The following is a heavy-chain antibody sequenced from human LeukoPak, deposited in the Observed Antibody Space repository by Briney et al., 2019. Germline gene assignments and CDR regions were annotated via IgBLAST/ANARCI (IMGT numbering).Heavy chain of an antibody. CDR2: ISSNGGST. J-gene: IGHJ4*02. CDR3: ARDFSAAGPFDY. Sequence: GGSLRLSCAASGFTFSSYAIHWVRQAPGKGLEYVSAISSNGGSTYYANSVKGRFTISRDNSKSTLYLQMGSLRAEDTAVYYCARDFSAAGPFDYWGQGTLVTVSS. V-gene: IGHV3-64*01. D-gene: IGHD6-13*01. CDR1: GFTFSSYA.